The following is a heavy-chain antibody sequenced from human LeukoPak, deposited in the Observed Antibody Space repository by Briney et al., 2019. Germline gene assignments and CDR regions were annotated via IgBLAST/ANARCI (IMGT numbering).Heavy chain of an antibody. CDR3: ARMDSGSYYYFDY. Sequence: ESGPALVKPSQTLTLTCTFSGFSLSTSGMCVSWIRQPPGKALEWLARIDWDDDKYYSTSLKTRLTISKGTSKNQVVLTMTNMDPVDTATYYCARMDSGSYYYFDYWGQGTLVTVSS. CDR2: IDWDDDK. CDR1: GFSLSTSGMC. V-gene: IGHV2-70*11. J-gene: IGHJ4*02. D-gene: IGHD1-26*01.